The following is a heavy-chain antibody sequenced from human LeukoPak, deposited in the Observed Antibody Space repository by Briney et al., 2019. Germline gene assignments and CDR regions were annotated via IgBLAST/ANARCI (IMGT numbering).Heavy chain of an antibody. J-gene: IGHJ4*02. CDR3: ARDLVGAAYGDYFDY. CDR2: IIPIFGTA. D-gene: IGHD1-26*01. CDR1: GGTFSSYA. V-gene: IGHV1-69*13. Sequence: SVTVSCKASGGTFSSYAISWVRQAPGQGLEWMGGIIPIFGTANYAQKFQGRVTITADESTSTAYMELSSLRSEDTAVYYCARDLVGAAYGDYFDYWGQGTLVTVSS.